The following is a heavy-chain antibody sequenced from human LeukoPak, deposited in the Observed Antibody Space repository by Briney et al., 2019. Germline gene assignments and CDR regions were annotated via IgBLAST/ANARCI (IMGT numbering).Heavy chain of an antibody. CDR1: GGTFSSYA. CDR2: IIPIFGSA. V-gene: IGHV1-69*13. D-gene: IGHD3-22*01. CDR3: ANWARDSSGYYSEPGNWFDP. Sequence: SVKVSCKASGGTFSSYAISWVRQAPGQGLEWMGGIIPIFGSANYAQKFQGRVTITADESTSTAYMELSSLRSEDTAVYYCANWARDSSGYYSEPGNWFDPWGQGTLVTVSS. J-gene: IGHJ5*02.